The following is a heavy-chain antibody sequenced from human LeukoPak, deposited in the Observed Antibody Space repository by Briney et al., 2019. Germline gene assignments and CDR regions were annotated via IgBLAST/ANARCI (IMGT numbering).Heavy chain of an antibody. J-gene: IGHJ6*03. D-gene: IGHD2-2*01. CDR1: GGSISSSSYY. CDR3: ARVVPAPGYYYYYYMDV. CDR2: IYYSGST. V-gene: IGHV4-39*07. Sequence: SETLSLTCTVSGGSISSSSYYWGWIRQPPGKGLEWIGSIYYSGSTYYNPSLKSRVTISVDTSKNQFSLKLSSVTAADTAVYYCARVVPAPGYYYYYYMDVWGKGTTVTISS.